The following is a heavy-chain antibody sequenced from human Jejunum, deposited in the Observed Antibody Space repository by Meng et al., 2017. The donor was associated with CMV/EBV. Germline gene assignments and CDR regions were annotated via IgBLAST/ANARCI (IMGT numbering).Heavy chain of an antibody. CDR3: ARQTVVAGSYYGMDV. D-gene: IGHD2-2*01. CDR1: GFPFNSYA. CDR2: ISRSGGDT. Sequence: GFPFNSYAMTWVRQAPGKGLEWVSVISRSGGDTNYADSVKGRFTISRDNSKNALSLQMGSLRAEDTAVYYCARQTVVAGSYYGMDVWGQGTTVTVSS. V-gene: IGHV3-23*01. J-gene: IGHJ6*02.